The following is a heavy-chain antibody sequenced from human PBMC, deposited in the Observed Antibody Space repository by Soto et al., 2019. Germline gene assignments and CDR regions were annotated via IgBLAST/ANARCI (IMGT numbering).Heavy chain of an antibody. CDR1: GFMFSAYT. V-gene: IGHV3-21*01. Sequence: VGSLRLSGAASGFMFSAYTMSWVRQAPGKGLEWLSSITSNSDHIDYADSVRGRFTVSRDNARKSLYLQMDSLGAEDTGVYYCATPYYYNHWGPGTLVTVSS. CDR2: ITSNSDHI. CDR3: ATPYYYNH. J-gene: IGHJ4*02.